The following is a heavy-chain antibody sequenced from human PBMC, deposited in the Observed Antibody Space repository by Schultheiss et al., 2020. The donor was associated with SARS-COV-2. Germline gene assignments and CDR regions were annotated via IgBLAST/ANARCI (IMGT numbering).Heavy chain of an antibody. J-gene: IGHJ5*02. CDR2: IRSKAYGGTT. CDR3: TRVRA. CDR1: GFTVSSNY. Sequence: GESLKISCAASGFTVSSNYMSWVRQAPGKGLEWVGFIRSKAYGGTTEYAASVKGRFTISRDDSKSIAYLQMNSLKTEDTAVYYCTRVRAWGQGTLVTVSS. V-gene: IGHV3-49*04.